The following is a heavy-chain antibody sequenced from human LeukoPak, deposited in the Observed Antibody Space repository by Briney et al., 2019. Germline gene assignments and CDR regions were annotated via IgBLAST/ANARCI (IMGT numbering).Heavy chain of an antibody. V-gene: IGHV3-48*01. CDR1: GFTFSSYS. D-gene: IGHD2-2*01. CDR3: ARTWDCSSTSCYPDY. CDR2: ISSSSSTI. Sequence: PGGSLRLSCAASGFTFSSYSMNWVRQAPGKGLEWVSYISSSSSTIYYADSVKGRFTISRDNAKNSLYLQMNSLRAEDTAVYYCARTWDCSSTSCYPDYWGQGTLVTVSS. J-gene: IGHJ4*02.